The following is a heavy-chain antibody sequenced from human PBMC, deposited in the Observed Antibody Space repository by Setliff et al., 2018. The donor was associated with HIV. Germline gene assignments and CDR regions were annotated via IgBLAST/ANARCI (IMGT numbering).Heavy chain of an antibody. Sequence: KASETLSLTCTVSGGSFTSRSYYWGWIRQPPGKGLEWIGSIFYSGITHYNPSLKSRVTISVDTSKNQFSLKLSSVTAADTAVYYCARHKGRSYYDYVWGSSRPVDAFDIWGQGTMVTVSS. V-gene: IGHV4-39*01. CDR1: GGSFTSRSYY. D-gene: IGHD3-16*02. CDR2: IFYSGIT. J-gene: IGHJ3*02. CDR3: ARHKGRSYYDYVWGSSRPVDAFDI.